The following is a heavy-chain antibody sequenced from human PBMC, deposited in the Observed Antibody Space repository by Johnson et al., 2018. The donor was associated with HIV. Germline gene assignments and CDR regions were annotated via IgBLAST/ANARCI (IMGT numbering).Heavy chain of an antibody. D-gene: IGHD2-15*01. Sequence: VQLVESGGGLVQPGGSLRLSCAASGFTFSSYAMSWVRQAPGKGLEWVSAISWNSDTIAYADSVKGRFTISRDNAKKSLFLQMNSLRAEDTALYYCAKDMRGTDMDTFDLWGQGTMVTVSS. CDR1: GFTFSSYA. J-gene: IGHJ3*01. V-gene: IGHV3-9*01. CDR2: ISWNSDTI. CDR3: AKDMRGTDMDTFDL.